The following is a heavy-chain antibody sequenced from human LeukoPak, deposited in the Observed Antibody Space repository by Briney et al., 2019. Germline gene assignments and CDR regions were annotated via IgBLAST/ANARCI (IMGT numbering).Heavy chain of an antibody. CDR3: AREKVSYYYGSGSHYGMDV. CDR1: GGSFSGYY. D-gene: IGHD3-10*01. J-gene: IGHJ6*02. Sequence: SETLSLTCAVYGGSFSGYYWSWIRQPPGKGLEWIGEINHSGSTNYNPSLKSRVIISVDTSKNQFSLKLSSVTAADTAVYYCAREKVSYYYGSGSHYGMDVWGQGTTVTVSS. V-gene: IGHV4-34*01. CDR2: INHSGST.